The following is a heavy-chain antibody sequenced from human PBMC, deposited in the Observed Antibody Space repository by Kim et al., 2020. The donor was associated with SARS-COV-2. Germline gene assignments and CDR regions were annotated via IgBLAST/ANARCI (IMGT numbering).Heavy chain of an antibody. D-gene: IGHD3-10*01. CDR1: GGSISSYY. CDR3: ARDLVVQGVPQYYFDY. Sequence: SETPSLTCTVSGGSISSYYWSWIRQPPGKGLEWIGYIYYSGSTNYNPSLKSRVTISVDTSKNQFSLKLSSVTAADTAVYYCARDLVVQGVPQYYFDYWG. J-gene: IGHJ4*01. CDR2: IYYSGST. V-gene: IGHV4-59*13.